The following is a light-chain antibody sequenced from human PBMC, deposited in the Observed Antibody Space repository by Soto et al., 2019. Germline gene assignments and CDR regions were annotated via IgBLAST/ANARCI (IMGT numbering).Light chain of an antibody. J-gene: IGLJ2*01. V-gene: IGLV2-14*03. CDR3: RSSSSSSTVI. Sequence: QSALTQPASVSGSPGQSITISCTGTSSDVGGYNFVSWYQQHPGKAPKFIIYDVRNRPSGVSNRFSGSRSGNTASLTISGLPAEYEADYYCRSSSSSSTVIFGGGTKLTVL. CDR1: SSDVGGYNF. CDR2: DVR.